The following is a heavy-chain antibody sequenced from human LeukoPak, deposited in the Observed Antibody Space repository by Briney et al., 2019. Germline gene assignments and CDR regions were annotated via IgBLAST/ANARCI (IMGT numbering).Heavy chain of an antibody. V-gene: IGHV3-23*01. D-gene: IGHD3-10*01. CDR1: GFTFSTYG. Sequence: GGSLRLSCAASGFTFSTYGMSWVRQAPAKGLEWVSTISGGGDSTYYAYSVEGRFTISRQNSKKPLYLRMNSLRAEDTAVYYCAKNYNVDVSWFDPWGQGTLVTVSS. CDR2: ISGGGDST. CDR3: AKNYNVDVSWFDP. J-gene: IGHJ5*02.